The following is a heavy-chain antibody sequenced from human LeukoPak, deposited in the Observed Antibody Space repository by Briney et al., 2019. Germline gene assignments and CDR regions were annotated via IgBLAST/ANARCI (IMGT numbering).Heavy chain of an antibody. J-gene: IGHJ5*02. Sequence: GASVKVSCKASGYTFTSYGTSWVRQAPGQGLEWMGWISAYNGNTNYAQKLQGRVTMTTDTSTSTAYMELRSLRSDDTAVYYCARDRLSGSLTEDWFDPWGQGTLVTVSS. CDR3: ARDRLSGSLTEDWFDP. D-gene: IGHD1-26*01. CDR2: ISAYNGNT. CDR1: GYTFTSYG. V-gene: IGHV1-18*01.